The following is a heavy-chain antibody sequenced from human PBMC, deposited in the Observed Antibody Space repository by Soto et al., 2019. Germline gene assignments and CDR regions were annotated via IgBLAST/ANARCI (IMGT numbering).Heavy chain of an antibody. CDR3: ARASYSGYDYRNWFDP. CDR1: GFTFSDYY. Sequence: QVQLVESGGGLVKPGGSLRLSCAASGFTFSDYYMSWIRQAPGKGLEWVSYISSSGSTIYYADSVKGRFTISRDNATNSLYLQMNSLRAEDTAVYYCARASYSGYDYRNWFDPWGQGTLVTVSS. J-gene: IGHJ5*02. V-gene: IGHV3-11*01. D-gene: IGHD5-12*01. CDR2: ISSSGSTI.